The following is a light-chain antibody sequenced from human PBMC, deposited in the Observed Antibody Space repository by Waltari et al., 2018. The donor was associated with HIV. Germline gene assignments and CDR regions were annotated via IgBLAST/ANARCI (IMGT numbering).Light chain of an antibody. CDR1: ALPKKC. J-gene: IGLJ3*02. V-gene: IGLV3-25*03. CDR3: QSTDRDGTWV. Sequence: SYELTQTPSVSVSPGQTARISCSRGALPKKCSSCYGQKPGQAPALIRYKDIERPSGIPERFSGSRSGTGVTLTISDVQAEDEGDYYCQSTDRDGTWVFGGGTKLTVL. CDR2: KDI.